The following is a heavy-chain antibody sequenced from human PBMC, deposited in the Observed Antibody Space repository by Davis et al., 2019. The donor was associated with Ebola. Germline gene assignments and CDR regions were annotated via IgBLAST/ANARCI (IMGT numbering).Heavy chain of an antibody. D-gene: IGHD5-12*01. CDR3: TRGWLRGWFDP. V-gene: IGHV6-1*01. CDR2: TYYNSKWYS. J-gene: IGHJ5*02. Sequence: PSETLSLTCAISGDSVSSSGAAWIWIRQSPSRGLEWLGRTYYNSKWYSDYAVSVKSRITISPDTSKNQFSLQLNSVTPEDTAVYYCTRGWLRGWFDPWGQGTLVTVSS. CDR1: GDSVSSSGAA.